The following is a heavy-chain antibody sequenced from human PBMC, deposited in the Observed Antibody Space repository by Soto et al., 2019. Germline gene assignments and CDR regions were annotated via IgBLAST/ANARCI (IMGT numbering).Heavy chain of an antibody. J-gene: IGHJ6*02. CDR3: ARDRLMATAGTARHYFGLDV. D-gene: IGHD5-18*01. Sequence: PSETLFLTCTVSGGSISSGGYYWSWIRQHPGKGLEWIGYIYYSGSTYYNPSLKSRVTISVDTSKNQFSLNLSSVTAADTAVYYCARDRLMATAGTARHYFGLDVWGQGTTVTVSS. V-gene: IGHV4-31*03. CDR1: GGSISSGGYY. CDR2: IYYSGST.